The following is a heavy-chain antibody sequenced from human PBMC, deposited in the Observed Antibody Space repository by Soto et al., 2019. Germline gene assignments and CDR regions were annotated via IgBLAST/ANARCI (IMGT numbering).Heavy chain of an antibody. CDR1: GGSISSGGYY. Sequence: QVQLQESGPGLVKPSQTLSLTCTVSGGSISSGGYYWSWIRQHPGKGLEWIGYIYYSGSTYYNPSLKIRLNISVDTSKNQFSRQLSSVTAAHTTVYYWAASCVACGGFNYYGMDVWGQGTTVTVSS. CDR2: IYYSGST. CDR3: AASCVACGGFNYYGMDV. D-gene: IGHD5-12*01. V-gene: IGHV4-31*03. J-gene: IGHJ6*02.